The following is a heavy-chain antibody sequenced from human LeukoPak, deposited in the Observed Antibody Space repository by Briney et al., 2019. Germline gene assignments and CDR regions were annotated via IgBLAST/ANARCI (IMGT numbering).Heavy chain of an antibody. J-gene: IGHJ6*04. CDR3: ARDEAGTGYYYGMDV. Sequence: PGGSLRLSCAASGFTFSSYSMNWVRQAPGKGLGWVPSISSSSSYIYYADSVKGRFTISRDNAKNSLYLQMNSLRAEDTAVYYCARDEAGTGYYYGMDVWGKGTTVTVSS. CDR1: GFTFSSYS. V-gene: IGHV3-21*01. CDR2: ISSSSSYI. D-gene: IGHD6-13*01.